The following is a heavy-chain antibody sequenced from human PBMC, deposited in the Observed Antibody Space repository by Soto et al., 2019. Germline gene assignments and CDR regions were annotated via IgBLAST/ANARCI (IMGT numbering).Heavy chain of an antibody. CDR1: GYNFNTFD. Sequence: ASVKVSCKASGYNFNTFDIYWVRQATGHGLEWMGWMNPNSGNTGYAQELRGRVTMTRNTSNTTAYMELSSLTSDDTAVYYCARGRHDYVWGSYRYFDYWGQGPLVTVSS. CDR3: ARGRHDYVWGSYRYFDY. D-gene: IGHD3-16*02. J-gene: IGHJ4*02. V-gene: IGHV1-8*02. CDR2: MNPNSGNT.